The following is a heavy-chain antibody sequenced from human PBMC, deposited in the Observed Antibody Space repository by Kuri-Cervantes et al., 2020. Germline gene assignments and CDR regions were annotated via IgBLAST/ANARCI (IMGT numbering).Heavy chain of an antibody. V-gene: IGHV4-34*01. CDR2: INHSGGT. CDR3: ARIGDWFDP. J-gene: IGHJ5*02. CDR1: GGSFSGYY. D-gene: IGHD3-3*01. Sequence: SETLSLTCAAYGGSFSGYYWSWIRQPPGKGLEWIGEINHSGGTNYNPSLKRRVTISVDTTKNQFSLKLSSVTAADTAVYYCARIGDWFDPWGQGTLVTVSS.